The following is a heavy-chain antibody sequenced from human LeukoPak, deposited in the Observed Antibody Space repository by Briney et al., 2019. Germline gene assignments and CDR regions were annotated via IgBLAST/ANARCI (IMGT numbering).Heavy chain of an antibody. J-gene: IGHJ4*02. V-gene: IGHV1-24*01. D-gene: IGHD3-3*01. CDR2: FDPENAEI. Sequence: VKVSCKLSGNTLRELPIQWVRQAGGKGLEWMAGFDPENAEIVYAQKFQGRVTMTEDISTNTAYMELTSLTSDDTALYYCATRGSDFWSGFDYWGQGTQVTVSS. CDR3: ATRGSDFWSGFDY. CDR1: GNTLRELP.